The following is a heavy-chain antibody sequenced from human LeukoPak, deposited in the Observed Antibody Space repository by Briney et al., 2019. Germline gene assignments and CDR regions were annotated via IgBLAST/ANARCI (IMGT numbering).Heavy chain of an antibody. J-gene: IGHJ4*02. CDR3: AKATQFDY. CDR1: GFTFSSYG. CDR2: ISYDGSNK. V-gene: IGHV3-30*18. Sequence: GGSLRLSCAASGFTFSSYGMHWVRQAPGKGLEWVAVISYDGSNKYYADSVKGRFTISRDNSKNTLYLQMNSLRAENTAVYYCAKATQFDYWGQGTLVTVSS.